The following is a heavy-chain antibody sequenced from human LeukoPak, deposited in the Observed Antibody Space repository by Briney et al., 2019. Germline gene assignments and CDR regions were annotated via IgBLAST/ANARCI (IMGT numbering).Heavy chain of an antibody. CDR1: GGSISSSTYY. D-gene: IGHD1-14*01. CDR3: ARDRNLYTSILTFDY. V-gene: IGHV4-39*07. Sequence: SETLSLTCTVSGGSISSSTYYWGWIRQPPGKGLEWLGTIYYSGSTYYNPSLKSRVTISVDTSKNQFSLKLSSVTAADTAVYYCARDRNLYTSILTFDYWGQGTLVTVSS. J-gene: IGHJ4*02. CDR2: IYYSGST.